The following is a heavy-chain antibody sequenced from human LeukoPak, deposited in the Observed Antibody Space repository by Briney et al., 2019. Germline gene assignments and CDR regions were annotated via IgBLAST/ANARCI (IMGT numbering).Heavy chain of an antibody. Sequence: PSETLSLTCTVSGTSITRTYWSWIRQPPGRGLESVGYVYDTGDTNYNPSLKSRVTMSLDTSKNQFSLKLSSVTAADTAVYYCARDVSQYYDFWSGYHNWFDPWGQGTLVTVSS. CDR1: GTSITRTY. CDR3: ARDVSQYYDFWSGYHNWFDP. J-gene: IGHJ5*02. D-gene: IGHD3-3*01. CDR2: VYDTGDT. V-gene: IGHV4-59*01.